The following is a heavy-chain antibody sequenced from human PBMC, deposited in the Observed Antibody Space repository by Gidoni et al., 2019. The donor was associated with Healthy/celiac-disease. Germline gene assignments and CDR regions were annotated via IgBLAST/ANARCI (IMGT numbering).Heavy chain of an antibody. V-gene: IGHV3-21*01. J-gene: IGHJ6*02. CDR2: IRSSCSYI. CDR3: ARDDDYGSGSYYPYYYGMDV. D-gene: IGHD3-10*01. Sequence: WVGLAPGKGLEWVSSIRSSCSYIYYADSVKGRFTITRNNAKNSLYLQMNSLRAEDTAVYYCARDDDYGSGSYYPYYYGMDVWGQGTTVTVSS.